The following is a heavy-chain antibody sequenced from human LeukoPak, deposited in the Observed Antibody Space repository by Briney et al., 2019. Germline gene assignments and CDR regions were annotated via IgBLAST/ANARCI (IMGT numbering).Heavy chain of an antibody. CDR1: EFTFSNYD. J-gene: IGHJ4*02. Sequence: PGGSLRLSCAASEFTFSNYDIHWVRQAPGKGLEWVAVIWYDGSNKYYADFVKGRSIISRDNSKNTLYLQMNSLRAEDTAVYYCARGGERELLPFDYWGQGTLVTVSS. V-gene: IGHV3-33*01. D-gene: IGHD1-26*01. CDR3: ARGGERELLPFDY. CDR2: IWYDGSNK.